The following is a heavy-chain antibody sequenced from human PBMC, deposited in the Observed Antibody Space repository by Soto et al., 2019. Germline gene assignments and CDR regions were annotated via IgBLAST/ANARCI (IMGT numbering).Heavy chain of an antibody. D-gene: IGHD6-19*01. CDR1: GFTFSSYA. Sequence: PGGSLRLSCAASGFTFSSYAMHWVRQAPGKGLEWVAVISYDGSNKYYADSVKGRFTISRDNSKNTLYLQMNSLRAEDTAVYYCAKDRDSSGWLGFDYWGQGTLVTVSS. CDR2: ISYDGSNK. V-gene: IGHV3-30-3*01. J-gene: IGHJ4*02. CDR3: AKDRDSSGWLGFDY.